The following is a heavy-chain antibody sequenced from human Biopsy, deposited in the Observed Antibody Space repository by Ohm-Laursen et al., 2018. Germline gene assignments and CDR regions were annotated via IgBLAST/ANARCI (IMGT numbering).Heavy chain of an antibody. Sequence: SLRLSCAASGFTFSTYCMTWVRQAPGKGLEWVANINQDGSEKYYVDSAKGRFTISRDNAKDSLDLQMSSLRVEDTTLYYCASAHQYCSATTCNGGSDFWGQGTLVTVSS. J-gene: IGHJ4*02. V-gene: IGHV3-7*01. CDR1: GFTFSTYC. CDR2: INQDGSEK. CDR3: ASAHQYCSATTCNGGSDF. D-gene: IGHD2-15*01.